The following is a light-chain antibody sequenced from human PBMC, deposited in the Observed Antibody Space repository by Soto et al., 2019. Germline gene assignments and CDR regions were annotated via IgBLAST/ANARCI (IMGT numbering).Light chain of an antibody. CDR1: QSVSRH. J-gene: IGKJ1*01. CDR2: DAS. CDR3: QHYNDWPPWT. Sequence: EIVLTQSPATLSLSPGERSTLSWRASQSVSRHLAWYQQKPGQAPRLLIYDASTRATGIPARFSGSGSGTEFTLTISSLQAEDFAIYYCQHYNDWPPWTFGQGTKVDIK. V-gene: IGKV3-15*01.